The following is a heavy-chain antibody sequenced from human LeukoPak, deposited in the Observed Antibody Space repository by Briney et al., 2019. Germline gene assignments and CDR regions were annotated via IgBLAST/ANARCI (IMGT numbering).Heavy chain of an antibody. D-gene: IGHD1-1*01. CDR2: ISGGGGNI. V-gene: IGHV3-48*01. Sequence: GGSLRLSCAASGVTLSTYAMSWARQAPGKGLEWISYISGGGGNIHYADSVEGRFTISRDNAKNSVYLQMNSLRAEDSAVYYCARDFNWAFDFWGQGILVTVSS. J-gene: IGHJ4*02. CDR3: ARDFNWAFDF. CDR1: GVTLSTYA.